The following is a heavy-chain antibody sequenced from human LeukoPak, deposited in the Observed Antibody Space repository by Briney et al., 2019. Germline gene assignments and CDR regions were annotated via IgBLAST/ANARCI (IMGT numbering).Heavy chain of an antibody. D-gene: IGHD2-2*01. V-gene: IGHV3-23*01. CDR1: GFTFSSYA. J-gene: IGHJ4*02. Sequence: GGSLRLSCAASGFTFSSYAMSWVRQAPGKGLEWVSAISGSGGSTYYADSVKGRFTISRDNSKNTLYLQMNSLRAEDTAVYYCARDCGSNSCLLDYWGQGTLVTVSS. CDR2: ISGSGGST. CDR3: ARDCGSNSCLLDY.